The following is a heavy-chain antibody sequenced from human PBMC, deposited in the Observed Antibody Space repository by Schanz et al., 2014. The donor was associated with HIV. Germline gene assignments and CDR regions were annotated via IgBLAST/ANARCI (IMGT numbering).Heavy chain of an antibody. CDR1: GFTLSSYS. Sequence: VQLVESGGGLVKPGGSLRLSCAASGFTLSSYSMNCVLPSPFPFLSWVSSISGSGVLTFYAGSVKGRFTISRDNSKNTLYLQFKRLRAEDTAXXYCXXXARALYYDFRSGYYKGVIYYGMDVGVQGNTVTVSS. V-gene: IGHV3-23*04. J-gene: IGHJ6*02. CDR2: ISGSGVLT. D-gene: IGHD3-3*01. CDR3: XXXARALYYDFRSGYYKGVIYYGMDV.